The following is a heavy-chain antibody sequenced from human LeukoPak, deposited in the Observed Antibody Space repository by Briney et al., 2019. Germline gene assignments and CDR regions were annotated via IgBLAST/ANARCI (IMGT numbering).Heavy chain of an antibody. J-gene: IGHJ5*02. V-gene: IGHV3-11*01. D-gene: IGHD1-26*01. CDR2: ISNSGSTI. CDR1: GFNLRDYY. CDR3: AKAPKFRLVGVPKGPFDP. Sequence: PGGSLRLSCAASGFNLRDYYMSSVRQAPGKGLEWVSYISNSGSTIYYADSVEGRFFISRDHAKNSLYLQMNSLRAEDTALYYCAKAPKFRLVGVPKGPFDPWGQGTLVTVSS.